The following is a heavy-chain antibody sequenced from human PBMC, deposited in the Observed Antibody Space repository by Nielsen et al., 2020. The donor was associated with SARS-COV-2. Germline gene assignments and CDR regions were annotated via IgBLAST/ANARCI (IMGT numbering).Heavy chain of an antibody. CDR3: ARDWKNALGAVTTFMGFDP. J-gene: IGHJ5*02. CDR1: GFTFSSYE. D-gene: IGHD4-17*01. Sequence: GESLKISCAASGFTFSSYEMNWVRQAPGKGLEWVSYISSSGSTIYYADSVKGRFTISRDNAKNSLYLQMNSLRAEDTAVYYCARDWKNALGAVTTFMGFDPWGQGTLVTVSS. CDR2: ISSSGSTI. V-gene: IGHV3-48*03.